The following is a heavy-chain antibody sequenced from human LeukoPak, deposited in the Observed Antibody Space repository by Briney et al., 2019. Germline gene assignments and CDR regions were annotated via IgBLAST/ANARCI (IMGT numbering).Heavy chain of an antibody. J-gene: IGHJ4*02. CDR2: ITSSSTYI. CDR1: GFTFSSYS. CDR3: ARDWYHAIDY. D-gene: IGHD2-2*01. V-gene: IGHV3-21*05. Sequence: GGSLRLSCAASGFTFSSYSMNWVRQAPGKGLEWVSYITSSSTYIYYADSVKGRFTISRDNAKNTLYLQMNSLRVDDTAVYYCARDWYHAIDYWGQGTLVTVSS.